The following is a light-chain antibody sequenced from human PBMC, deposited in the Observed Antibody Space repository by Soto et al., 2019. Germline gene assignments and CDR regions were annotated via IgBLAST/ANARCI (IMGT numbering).Light chain of an antibody. Sequence: EIVMTQSPATLSVSTGERATLSCRASQSVSSKLAWFQQKPSQAPSLLIYGVSTRATGVPVRFSGSGSGTEFTLTINSLQSEDFAVYYCQQYNNWPHTFGQGTKLEIK. V-gene: IGKV3-15*01. CDR2: GVS. CDR3: QQYNNWPHT. J-gene: IGKJ2*01. CDR1: QSVSSK.